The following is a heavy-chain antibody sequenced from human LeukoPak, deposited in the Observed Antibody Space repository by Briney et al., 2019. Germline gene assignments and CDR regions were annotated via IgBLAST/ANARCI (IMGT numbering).Heavy chain of an antibody. D-gene: IGHD6-19*01. J-gene: IGHJ3*02. CDR1: GGSVSSGSYY. CDR2: IYYSGST. Sequence: SETLSLTCTVSGGSVSSGSYYWSWIRQPPGKGLEWIGYIYYSGSTNYNPSLKSRVTISVDTSKNQFSLKLSSVTAADTAVYYCARDPWYSSGWYADDAFDIWGQGTMVTVSS. CDR3: ARDPWYSSGWYADDAFDI. V-gene: IGHV4-61*01.